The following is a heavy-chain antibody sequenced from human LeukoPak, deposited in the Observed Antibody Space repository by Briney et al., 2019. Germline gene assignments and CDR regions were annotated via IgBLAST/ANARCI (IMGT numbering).Heavy chain of an antibody. V-gene: IGHV3-9*01. D-gene: IGHD6-25*01. CDR3: AKDMRGSSSGCDY. J-gene: IGHJ4*02. CDR1: GFTFDDYA. Sequence: GGSLRLSCAASGFTFDDYAMHWVRQAPGKGLEWVSGISWNSGSIGYADSVKGRFTISRDNAKNSLYLQMNSLRAEDTALYYCAKDMRGSSSGCDYWGQGTLVTVSS. CDR2: ISWNSGSI.